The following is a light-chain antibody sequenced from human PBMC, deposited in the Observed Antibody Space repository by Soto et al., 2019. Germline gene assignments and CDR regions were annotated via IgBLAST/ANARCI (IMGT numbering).Light chain of an antibody. Sequence: QSALTQPRSVSGSPGQSVTISCTGTSSDVGGYNYVSWYQQHPGKAPKVMLYDVSKRPSGVPDRLSGSKSGNTASLTISGLQAEDEADYYCCSYAGSSSYVFGAGTKVTVL. J-gene: IGLJ1*01. CDR2: DVS. V-gene: IGLV2-11*01. CDR1: SSDVGGYNY. CDR3: CSYAGSSSYV.